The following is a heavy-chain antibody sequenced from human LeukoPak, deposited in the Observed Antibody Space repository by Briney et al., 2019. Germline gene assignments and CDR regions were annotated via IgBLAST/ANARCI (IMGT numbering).Heavy chain of an antibody. D-gene: IGHD3-3*01. J-gene: IGHJ5*02. V-gene: IGHV4-4*07. CDR2: IYTSGST. Sequence: SETLSLTCTVSGGSISSYYWSWIRQPAGKGLEWIGRIYTSGSTNYNPSLKSRVTMSVDTSKNQFSLKLSSVTAADTAVYCCARGVIFGVVENWFDPWGQGTLVTVSS. CDR3: ARGVIFGVVENWFDP. CDR1: GGSISSYY.